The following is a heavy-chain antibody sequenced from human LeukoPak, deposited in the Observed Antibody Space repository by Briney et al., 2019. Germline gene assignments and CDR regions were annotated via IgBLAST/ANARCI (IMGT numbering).Heavy chain of an antibody. J-gene: IGHJ5*02. D-gene: IGHD2-2*01. Sequence: SVKVSCKASGGTFSSYAISWVRQAPGQGLEWMGRIIPILGIANYAQKFRGRVTITADKSTSTAYMELSSLRSEDTAVYYCARGDDVVAWGQGTLVTVSS. CDR2: IIPILGIA. V-gene: IGHV1-69*04. CDR1: GGTFSSYA. CDR3: ARGDDVVA.